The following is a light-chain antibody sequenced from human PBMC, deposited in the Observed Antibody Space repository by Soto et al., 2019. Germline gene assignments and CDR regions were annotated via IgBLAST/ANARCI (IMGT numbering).Light chain of an antibody. CDR2: EVT. CDR1: SSDVGGYDY. V-gene: IGLV2-8*01. Sequence: QSALTQPPSASGSPGQSVTISCTGTSSDVGGYDYVSWYQQRPGKAPKLLIHEVTKRPSGVPDRFSGSKSGNMASLTVSGLQAEDEADYYCSSYAGRTLYVFGTGTKVTVL. J-gene: IGLJ1*01. CDR3: SSYAGRTLYV.